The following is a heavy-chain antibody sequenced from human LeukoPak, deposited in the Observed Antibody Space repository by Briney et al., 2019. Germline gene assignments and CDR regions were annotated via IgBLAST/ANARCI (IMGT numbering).Heavy chain of an antibody. CDR3: ATAAAGTYYYYGMDV. J-gene: IGHJ6*02. CDR1: GYTLTELS. CDR2: FDPEHGET. D-gene: IGHD2-2*01. V-gene: IGHV1-24*01. Sequence: GASVKLSFKVSGYTLTELSMHWVRQAPGKGMELMGGFDPEHGETIYAQKFQGRVTMTDDTSTDTVYMELSSLRAEDTAVYYCATAAAGTYYYYGMDVWGQGTTVTVSS.